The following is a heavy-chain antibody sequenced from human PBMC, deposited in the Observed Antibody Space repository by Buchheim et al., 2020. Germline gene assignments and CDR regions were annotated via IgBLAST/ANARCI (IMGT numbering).Heavy chain of an antibody. CDR1: GYIFTSFT. D-gene: IGHD3-10*01. Sequence: VELVQSGTEVKKPGTSVKLSCKGSGYIFTSFTMHWVRQAPGQGLEWMGWINPGSEKTKYSQKFHDRITINRDIAAETAYMELSGLRAEDTAVYFCARGWFGDYWGQGTL. V-gene: IGHV1-3*01. CDR2: INPGSEKT. J-gene: IGHJ4*02. CDR3: ARGWFGDY.